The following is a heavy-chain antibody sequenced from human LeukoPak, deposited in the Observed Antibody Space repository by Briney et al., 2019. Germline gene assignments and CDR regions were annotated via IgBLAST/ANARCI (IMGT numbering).Heavy chain of an antibody. Sequence: PSETLSLTCAVSGGSISSYYWSWIRQPPGKGLEWMGYIYHSGSTNYNPSLKSRVTISVDTSKKQFSLKLSSVTAADTAVYYCALTISVAGSNWFDPWGQGTLVTVSS. V-gene: IGHV4-59*01. CDR3: ALTISVAGSNWFDP. D-gene: IGHD6-19*01. J-gene: IGHJ5*02. CDR2: IYHSGST. CDR1: GGSISSYY.